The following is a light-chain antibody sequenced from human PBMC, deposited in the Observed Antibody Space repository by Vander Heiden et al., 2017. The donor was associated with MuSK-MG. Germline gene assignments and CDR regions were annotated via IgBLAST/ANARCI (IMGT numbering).Light chain of an antibody. Sequence: EIVLTQSPGTLSLSPGEGATLSCRASQSVTSRWLAWYQQKPGQSPRLLIYDASIRATGIPDRFSGSGSGTDFTLTISRLEPEDFAVYYCRQEGSFPRSFGGGTKVEVK. CDR2: DAS. J-gene: IGKJ4*01. CDR3: RQEGSFPRS. V-gene: IGKV3-20*01. CDR1: QSVTSRW.